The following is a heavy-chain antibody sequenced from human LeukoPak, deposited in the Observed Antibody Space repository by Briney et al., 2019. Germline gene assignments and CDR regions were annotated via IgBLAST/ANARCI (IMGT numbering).Heavy chain of an antibody. J-gene: IGHJ4*02. CDR3: ARVPRPGGYHHFDY. V-gene: IGHV3-23*01. D-gene: IGHD5-12*01. CDR1: GFTFSSYA. CDR2: ISGSGGST. Sequence: GGSLRLSCAASGFTFSSYAMSWVRQAPGKGLEWVSAISGSGGSTYYADSVKGRFTISRDNSKNSLILRMNSLRDEDTAVYYCARVPRPGGYHHFDYWGQGTLVTVSS.